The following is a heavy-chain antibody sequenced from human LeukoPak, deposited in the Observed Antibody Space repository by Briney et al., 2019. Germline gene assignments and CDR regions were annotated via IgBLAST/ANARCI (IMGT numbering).Heavy chain of an antibody. D-gene: IGHD6-13*01. CDR2: IPYDGSNQ. V-gene: IGHV3-30*02. CDR1: GFTFSNYG. Sequence: GGSLRLSCAASGFTFSNYGMHWVRQAPGKGLEWVTFIPYDGSNQYYADSVKGRFTVSRDNSKNTLYLQVNSLRAEDTAVYYCAKSGGSFFDPWGQGTLVTVSS. J-gene: IGHJ5*02. CDR3: AKSGGSFFDP.